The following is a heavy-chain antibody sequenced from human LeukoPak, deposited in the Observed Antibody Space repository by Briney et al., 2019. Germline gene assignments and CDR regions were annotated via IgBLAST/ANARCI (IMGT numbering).Heavy chain of an antibody. CDR3: ARVDGSCSGGSCPSGNWFDP. CDR2: IYTSGST. J-gene: IGHJ5*02. D-gene: IGHD2-15*01. V-gene: IGHV4-61*02. Sequence: SETLSLTCTVSGGSISSGSYYWSWIRQPAGKGLEWIGRIYTSGSTNYNPSLKSRVTMSYTSKNQFSLKLNSVTAADTAVYYCARVDGSCSGGSCPSGNWFDPWGQGTLVTVSS. CDR1: GGSISSGSYY.